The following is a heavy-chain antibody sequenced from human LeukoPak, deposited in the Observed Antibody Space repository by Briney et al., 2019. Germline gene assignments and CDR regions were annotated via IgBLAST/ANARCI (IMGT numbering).Heavy chain of an antibody. D-gene: IGHD1-26*01. J-gene: IGHJ4*02. CDR3: ARENSGSYREFDY. Sequence: SETLSLTCTVSGGSISSYYWSWIRQPAGKGLEWIGRIYTSGGTNYNASLKSRVSTSVDTSKNQFSLKLSSVTAADTAVFYCARENSGSYREFDYWGQGTLVTVSS. V-gene: IGHV4-4*07. CDR2: IYTSGGT. CDR1: GGSISSYY.